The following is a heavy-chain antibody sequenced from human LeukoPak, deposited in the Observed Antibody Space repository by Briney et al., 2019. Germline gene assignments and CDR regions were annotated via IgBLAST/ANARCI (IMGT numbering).Heavy chain of an antibody. Sequence: SETLSLTCTVSGGSISSGGYYCSWIRQPPRKGLEWIGEIDHSGSTNYNPSLQSRVTISVDTSKNQFSLKVSSVSAADTAVYYCARKAYSYGYALDSWGQGTLVTVSS. J-gene: IGHJ4*02. D-gene: IGHD5-18*01. CDR1: GGSISSGGYY. V-gene: IGHV4-61*08. CDR2: IDHSGST. CDR3: ARKAYSYGYALDS.